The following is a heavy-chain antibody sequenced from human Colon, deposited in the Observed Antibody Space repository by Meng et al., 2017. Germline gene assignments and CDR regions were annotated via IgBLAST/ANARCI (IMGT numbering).Heavy chain of an antibody. CDR2: INHSGST. D-gene: IGHD6-19*01. J-gene: IGHJ4*02. V-gene: IGHV4-34*01. CDR3: ARDNLLTSGSRFCFDY. CDR1: CGSFSGYY. Sequence: VQLQDGGAGLLKPSETLPLTCAVYCGSFSGYYWSWIRQPPGKGLEWIGEINHSGSTNYNPSLKSRVTISVDTSKNQFSLKLSSVTPADTAVYFCARDNLLTSGSRFCFDYWGQGALVTVSS.